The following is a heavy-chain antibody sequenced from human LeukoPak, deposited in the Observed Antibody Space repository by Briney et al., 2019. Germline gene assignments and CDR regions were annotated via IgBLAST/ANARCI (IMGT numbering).Heavy chain of an antibody. CDR1: GGSISSSSYY. J-gene: IGHJ4*02. CDR2: IYYSGST. V-gene: IGHV4-39*01. CDR3: ARQPSYDSSGYCDY. Sequence: SETLSLTCTASGGSISSSSYYWGWIRQPPGKGLEWIGSIYYSGSTYYNPSLKSRVTISVDTSKNQFSLKLSSVTAADTAVYYCARQPSYDSSGYCDYWGQGTLVTVSS. D-gene: IGHD3-22*01.